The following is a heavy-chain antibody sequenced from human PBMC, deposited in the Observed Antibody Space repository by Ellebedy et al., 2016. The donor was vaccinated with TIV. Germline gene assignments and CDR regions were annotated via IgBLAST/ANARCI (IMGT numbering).Heavy chain of an antibody. CDR1: CFTFSDFA. CDR3: AKDLVKWTNKVCYNFDS. D-gene: IGHD2-8*01. Sequence: GESLKISCVASCFTFSDFAMSWVRQRPGKGLEWISAISTPGGITHYADSVKGRFTISRENSKNTLYLQMNSLRVEDAALYYCAKDLVKWTNKVCYNFDSWGQGTLVTVSS. V-gene: IGHV3-23*01. CDR2: ISTPGGIT. J-gene: IGHJ4*02.